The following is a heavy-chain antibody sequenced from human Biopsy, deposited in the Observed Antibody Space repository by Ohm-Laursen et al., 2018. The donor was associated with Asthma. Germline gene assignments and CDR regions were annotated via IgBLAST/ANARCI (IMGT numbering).Heavy chain of an antibody. CDR2: ISGYNGDT. J-gene: IGHJ5*02. V-gene: IGHV1-18*04. CDR3: VRDKVVVVPGSKGPTDWFDP. CDR1: GYTFSNYA. Sequence: SVKVSCKSSGYTFSNYAISWVRQAPGQGLEWMGWISGYNGDTKFAQNVKGRLSLTTDTSTSTAYMELRSLTSDDTAVFYCVRDKVVVVPGSKGPTDWFDPWGQGTLVTVSS. D-gene: IGHD2-15*01.